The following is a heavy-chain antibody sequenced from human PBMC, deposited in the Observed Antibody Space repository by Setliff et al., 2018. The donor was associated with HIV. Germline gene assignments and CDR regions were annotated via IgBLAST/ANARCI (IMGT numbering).Heavy chain of an antibody. J-gene: IGHJ6*04. V-gene: IGHV3-66*01. D-gene: IGHD6-6*01. CDR2: IYSDGST. Sequence: GGSLRLSCAASGFTVSGSYMSWVRQAPGKGLEWVSTIYSDGSTYHADSVKGRFTLSRDNSKNTLYLQMNNLRAEDTAVYYCAKSPPGSSFLLMDVWGKGTTVTVSS. CDR3: AKSPPGSSFLLMDV. CDR1: GFTVSGSY.